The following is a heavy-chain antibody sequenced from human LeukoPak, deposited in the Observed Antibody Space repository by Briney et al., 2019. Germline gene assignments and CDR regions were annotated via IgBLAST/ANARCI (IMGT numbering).Heavy chain of an antibody. V-gene: IGHV3-23*01. CDR3: ARDHYSDTFDI. CDR1: GFSFSVHA. CDR2: IGSDGST. Sequence: GGSLRLSCAASGFSFSVHAMSWVRQAPGKGLEWVSGIGSDGSTHYAESVKGRFVISRDNAKNSLYLQMNSLRDEDTAVYYCARDHYSDTFDIWGQGTMVTVSS. J-gene: IGHJ3*02. D-gene: IGHD4-11*01.